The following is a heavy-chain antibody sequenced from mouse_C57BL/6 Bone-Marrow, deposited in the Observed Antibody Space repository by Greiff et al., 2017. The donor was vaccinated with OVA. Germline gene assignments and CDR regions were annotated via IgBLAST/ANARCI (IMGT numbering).Heavy chain of an antibody. CDR1: GYTFTDYY. J-gene: IGHJ2*01. CDR2: INPYNGGT. CDR3: ARLVLRYFDY. D-gene: IGHD1-1*01. Sequence: EVQLQESGPVLVKPGASVKMSCKASGYTFTDYYMNWVKQSHGKSLEWIGVINPYNGGTSYNQKFKGKATLTVDKSSSTAYMELNSLTSEDSAVYYGARLVLRYFDYWGQGTTLTVSS. V-gene: IGHV1-19*01.